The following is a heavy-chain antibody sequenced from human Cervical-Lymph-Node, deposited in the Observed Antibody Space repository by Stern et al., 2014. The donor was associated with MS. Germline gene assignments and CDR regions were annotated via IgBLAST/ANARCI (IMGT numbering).Heavy chain of an antibody. Sequence: QVQLVQSGAEVKKPGASVKVSCKASGYSFTGYYIHWVRRAPGQGLEWMGRIDSYSGGANYEQKFQGGLALTRDTSISTAYMELNSLRSADTAICYCARQYCSGGRCHSSAYNYNGMDVWGQGTTVTVSS. CDR2: IDSYSGGA. V-gene: IGHV1-2*06. CDR3: ARQYCSGGRCHSSAYNYNGMDV. CDR1: GYSFTGYY. J-gene: IGHJ6*02. D-gene: IGHD2-15*01.